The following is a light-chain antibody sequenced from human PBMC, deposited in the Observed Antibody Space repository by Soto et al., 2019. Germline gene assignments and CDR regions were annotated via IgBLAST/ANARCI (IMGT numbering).Light chain of an antibody. CDR3: HQSGSAGT. Sequence: VLTLSPGSLCVAQGERATLACRASQSVSNNYLAWYQQKPGQAPRLLIYGASNRATGIPDRFSGSGSGTDFTLPSSSSYPAAFPVYYCHQSGSAGTFGQGTKVDIK. V-gene: IGKV3-20*01. J-gene: IGKJ1*01. CDR1: QSVSNNY. CDR2: GAS.